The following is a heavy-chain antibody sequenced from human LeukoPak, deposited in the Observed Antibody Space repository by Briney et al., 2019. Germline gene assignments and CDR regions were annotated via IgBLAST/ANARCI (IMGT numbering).Heavy chain of an antibody. J-gene: IGHJ4*02. CDR3: ARHRGPTLYNTVYFDC. CDR2: ISYDGNNK. V-gene: IGHV3-30-3*01. CDR1: GFTFRTYS. Sequence: QPGRSLRLSCAASGFTFRTYSMHWVRQAPGKGLEWVAVISYDGNNKYYADSVKGRFTISRDNSKNTLDLQMNSLRAEDTAVYYCARHRGPTLYNTVYFDCWGQGTLVTVSS. D-gene: IGHD1-14*01.